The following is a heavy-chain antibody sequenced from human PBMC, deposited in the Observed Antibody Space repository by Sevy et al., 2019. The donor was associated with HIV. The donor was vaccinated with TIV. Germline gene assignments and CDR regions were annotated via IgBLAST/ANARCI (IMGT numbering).Heavy chain of an antibody. CDR3: AREIYDFWSGYYLDY. CDR1: GGSISSGGYY. J-gene: IGHJ4*02. D-gene: IGHD3-3*01. CDR2: IYYSGST. V-gene: IGHV4-31*03. Sequence: SETLSLTCTVSGGSISSGGYYWSWIRQHPGKGLEWIGYIYYSGSTYYNPSLKSRVTISVDTSKNQFSLKLSSVTAADTAVYDCAREIYDFWSGYYLDYWGQGTLVTVSS.